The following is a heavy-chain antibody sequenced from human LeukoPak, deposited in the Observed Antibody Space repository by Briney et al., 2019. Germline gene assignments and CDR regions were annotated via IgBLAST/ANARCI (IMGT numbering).Heavy chain of an antibody. V-gene: IGHV1-69*13. D-gene: IGHD6-19*01. Sequence: SVKVSCKAFGGTFNSYAISWVRQAPGQGLEWMGGIIPIFGTTNYAQKFQGRVTITADESTRTAYMELSRLRSDDTAVYYCARVISGWYGIFDYWGQGTLVTVSS. CDR1: GGTFNSYA. J-gene: IGHJ4*02. CDR3: ARVISGWYGIFDY. CDR2: IIPIFGTT.